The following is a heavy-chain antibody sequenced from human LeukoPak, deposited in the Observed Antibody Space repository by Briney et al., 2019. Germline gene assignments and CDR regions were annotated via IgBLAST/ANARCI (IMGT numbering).Heavy chain of an antibody. CDR2: IYHSGST. D-gene: IGHD3-10*01. Sequence: SETLSLTCAVSGGSISSSNWWSWVRQPPGKGLEWIGEIYHSGSTNYNPSLKSRVTISVDKSKNQFSLKLSSVTAADTAVYYCARDPHGSGSYLDPWGQGTLVTVSS. V-gene: IGHV4-4*02. CDR1: GGSISSSNW. J-gene: IGHJ5*02. CDR3: ARDPHGSGSYLDP.